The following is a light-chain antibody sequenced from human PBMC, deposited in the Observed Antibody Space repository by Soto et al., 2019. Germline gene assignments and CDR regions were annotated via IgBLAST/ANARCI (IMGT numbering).Light chain of an antibody. J-gene: IGKJ4*01. V-gene: IGKV1-9*01. CDR1: QGISSY. CDR3: QKYNSAPLT. Sequence: DIQMTQSPSTLSGSVGDRFTITCRASQGISSYLAWYQQKPWKAPKLLIYAASTLQSGVPSRFSGSGSGTDFTLTISSLQPEDFATYYCQKYNSAPLTFGGGTKVDIK. CDR2: AAS.